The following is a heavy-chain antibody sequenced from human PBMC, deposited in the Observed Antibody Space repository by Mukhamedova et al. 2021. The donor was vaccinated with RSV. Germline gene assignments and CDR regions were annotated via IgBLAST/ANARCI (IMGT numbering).Heavy chain of an antibody. J-gene: IGHJ4*03. CDR3: ASEVRSKLSYFAS. CDR2: ISYDGSNK. V-gene: IGHV3-30*04. Sequence: GFTFSSYAMHWVRQAPGKGLERVAVISYDGSNKYYADSVKGRFTISRDNSKNTLYLQMNILRAEDTAVYYCASEVRSKLSYFASW. D-gene: IGHD3-10*01. CDR1: GFTFSSYA.